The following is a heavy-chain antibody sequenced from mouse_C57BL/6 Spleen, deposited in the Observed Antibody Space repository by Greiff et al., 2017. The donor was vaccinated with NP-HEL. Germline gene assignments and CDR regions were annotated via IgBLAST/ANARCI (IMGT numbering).Heavy chain of an antibody. D-gene: IGHD2-4*01. V-gene: IGHV5-17*01. CDR2: ISSGSSTI. J-gene: IGHJ1*03. CDR1: GFTFSDYG. Sequence: EVKLMESGGGLVKPGGSLKLSCAASGFTFSDYGMHWVRQAPEKGLEWVAYISSGSSTIYYADTVKGRFTISRDNAKNTLFLQMTSLRSEDTAMYYCARGGLRLSFDVWGTGTTVTVSS. CDR3: ARGGLRLSFDV.